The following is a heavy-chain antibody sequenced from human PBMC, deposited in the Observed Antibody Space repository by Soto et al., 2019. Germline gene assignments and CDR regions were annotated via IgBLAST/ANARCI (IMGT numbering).Heavy chain of an antibody. J-gene: IGHJ3*01. CDR2: IKRDGGEE. CDR1: GFTFRHYW. V-gene: IGHV3-7*03. CDR3: ARDATYRDSGVYYDVFDV. Sequence: DVQLMESGGGLVQPGGSLRLSCAASGFTFRHYWMTWVRQAPGKGLEWVARIKRDGGEEHNVYSVKGRFSVSRDNAKELLYLRMNSLNIEVTAGDECARDATYRDSGVYYDVFDVWGQGSMVPVSS. D-gene: IGHD3-22*01.